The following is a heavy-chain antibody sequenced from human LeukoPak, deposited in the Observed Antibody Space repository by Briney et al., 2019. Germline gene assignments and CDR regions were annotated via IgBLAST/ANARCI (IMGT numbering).Heavy chain of an antibody. CDR3: ARDLVVPAATPPYYFDY. CDR2: INPSGGST. J-gene: IGHJ4*02. V-gene: IGHV1-46*01. CDR1: GYTFTSYY. D-gene: IGHD2-2*01. Sequence: GASVKVSCKASGYTFTSYYMHWVRQAPGQGLEWMGIINPSGGSTSYAQKFQGRVTMTRDTSTSTVYMELSSLRSEDTAVYYCARDLVVPAATPPYYFDYWGQGTLVTVSS.